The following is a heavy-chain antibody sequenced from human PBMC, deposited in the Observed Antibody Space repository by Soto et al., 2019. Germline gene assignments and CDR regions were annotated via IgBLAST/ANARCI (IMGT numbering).Heavy chain of an antibody. CDR2: INAGNGNT. V-gene: IGHV1-3*01. J-gene: IGHJ4*02. CDR3: ARDPGYSYGYN. Sequence: GASVKVSFKASGYTFTSYAMHWVRQAPGQRLEWMGWINAGNGNTKYSQKFQGRVTITRDTSASTAYMGLSSLRSEDTAVYYCARDPGYSYGYNWGQGTLVTVSS. CDR1: GYTFTSYA. D-gene: IGHD5-18*01.